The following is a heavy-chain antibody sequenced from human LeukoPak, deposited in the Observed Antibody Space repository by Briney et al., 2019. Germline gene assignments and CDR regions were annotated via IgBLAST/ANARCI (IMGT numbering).Heavy chain of an antibody. CDR2: IYTSGST. CDR3: ARDHLLSYGYNWFDP. J-gene: IGHJ5*02. D-gene: IGHD5-18*01. V-gene: IGHV4-61*02. CDR1: GGSISSGSYY. Sequence: SQTLSLTCTVSGGSISSGSYYWSWIRQPAGKGLEWIGRIYTSGSTNSNPSLKSRVTISVDTSKNQFSLKLSSVTAADTAVYYCARDHLLSYGYNWFDPWGQGTLVTVSS.